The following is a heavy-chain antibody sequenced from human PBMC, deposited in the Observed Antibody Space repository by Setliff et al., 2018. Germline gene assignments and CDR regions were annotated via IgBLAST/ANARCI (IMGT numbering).Heavy chain of an antibody. Sequence: ASVKVSCKASGFTLTSYPIHWVRQAPGQRLEWMGWINAGNGNTKYSQKFQGRVTITRDTSASTAYMELSSLTSEDTAVYYCARRPYDSSGYFNYWGQGTLVTV. CDR1: GFTLTSYP. D-gene: IGHD3-22*01. V-gene: IGHV1-3*01. CDR2: INAGNGNT. J-gene: IGHJ4*02. CDR3: ARRPYDSSGYFNY.